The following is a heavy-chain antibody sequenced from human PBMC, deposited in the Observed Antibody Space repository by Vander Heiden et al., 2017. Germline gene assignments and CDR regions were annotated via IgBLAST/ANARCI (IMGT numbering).Heavy chain of an antibody. V-gene: IGHV4-38-2*01. D-gene: IGHD3-3*01. J-gene: IGHJ5*02. CDR3: ARSSYDFWSGYLNWFDP. CDR2: VYHSGSN. Sequence: QVQLQESGPGLVKPSETLSLTCAVPGSSISSGYYWGWIRQPPETVLEWIRSVYHSGSNYYNPSLKGRVTISVDTSKNQFSLKLSSVTAADTAVYYCARSSYDFWSGYLNWFDPWGQGTLVTVSS. CDR1: GSSISSGYY.